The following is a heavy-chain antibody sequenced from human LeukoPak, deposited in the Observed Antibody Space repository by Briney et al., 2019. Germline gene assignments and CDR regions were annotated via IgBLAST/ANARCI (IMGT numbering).Heavy chain of an antibody. V-gene: IGHV3-7*04. CDR2: IKQDGSQK. J-gene: IGHJ3*01. CDR3: ARENDGFDL. CDR1: GFTSSSYW. Sequence: GGSLRLSCAASGFTSSSYWMSWIRQAPGKGLVWVANIKQDGSQKYYMDSVKGRITISRDNAKNSVDLQMNSLRAEDTAVYYCARENDGFDLWGQGTMVTVSS.